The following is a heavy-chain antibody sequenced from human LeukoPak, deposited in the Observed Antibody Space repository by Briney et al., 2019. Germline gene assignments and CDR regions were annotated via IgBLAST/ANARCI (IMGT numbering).Heavy chain of an antibody. CDR2: IIPIFGTA. CDR3: ARGRTTYDAFDI. J-gene: IGHJ3*02. D-gene: IGHD1-1*01. V-gene: IGHV1-69*13. Sequence: SVKVSCKASGGTFSSYAISWVRQAPGQGLEWMGGIIPIFGTANYAQKFQGRVTITADESTSTAYMELSSLRSEDTTVYYCARGRTTYDAFDIWGQGTMVTVSS. CDR1: GGTFSSYA.